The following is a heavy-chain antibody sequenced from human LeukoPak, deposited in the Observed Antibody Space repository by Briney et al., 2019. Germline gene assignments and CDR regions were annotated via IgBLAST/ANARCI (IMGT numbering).Heavy chain of an antibody. D-gene: IGHD3-10*01. J-gene: IGHJ4*02. CDR3: ATNYYGAEFSFDY. V-gene: IGHV1-24*01. CDR2: FDPEDGET. Sequence: GASVKVSCKVSLYTLTELSMHWVRPPPAKGREGMGGFDPEDGETIYAQKFQGRVTMTEDTSTDTAYMELSSLRSEDTAVYYCATNYYGAEFSFDYWGQGTLVTVSS. CDR1: LYTLTELS.